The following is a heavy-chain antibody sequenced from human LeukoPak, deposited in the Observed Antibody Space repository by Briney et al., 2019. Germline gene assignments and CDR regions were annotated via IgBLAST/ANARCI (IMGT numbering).Heavy chain of an antibody. CDR1: GYTFTSYN. V-gene: IGHV1-8*03. CDR3: ARELIVLAPADPRYNYYMDV. CDR2: MHPNNGDT. D-gene: IGHD2-2*01. J-gene: IGHJ6*03. Sequence: ASVKVSCKASGYTFTSYNINWVRQAPGQGLEWMAWMHPNNGDTGYAQKFQDRVTVTSNTSISTAYMELRSLTSEDTAVYYCARELIVLAPADPRYNYYMDVWGIGTTVSVSS.